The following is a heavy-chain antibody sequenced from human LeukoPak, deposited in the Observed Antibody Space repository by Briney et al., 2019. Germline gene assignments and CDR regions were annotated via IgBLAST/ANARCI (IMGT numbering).Heavy chain of an antibody. J-gene: IGHJ4*02. CDR2: LGTAGDT. CDR1: GFTLTNYA. CDR3: ARQSTPHGNFDY. V-gene: IGHV3-13*01. Sequence: GGSLRLSCAASGFTLTNYAMHWVRQPAGEGLEWVSALGTAGDTFYPGSVRGRFSISRDNAKKSLFLQMNSLRVEDTAIYYCARQSTPHGNFDYWGQGTLVTVSS. D-gene: IGHD5-24*01.